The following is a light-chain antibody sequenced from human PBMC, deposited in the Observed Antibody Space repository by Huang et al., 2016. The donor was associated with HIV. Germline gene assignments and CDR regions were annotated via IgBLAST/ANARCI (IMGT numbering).Light chain of an antibody. J-gene: IGKJ3*01. Sequence: EIVLTQSPATLSLSPGERATLSCRAGQSVSTYLVLDQQKPGQAPRLLIYDASTRATGSPARFSGSGSGTDFTLTINGLEPEDFAVYYCQQRSTWPLTFGPGTTVDIK. CDR2: DAS. CDR3: QQRSTWPLT. CDR1: QSVSTY. V-gene: IGKV3-11*01.